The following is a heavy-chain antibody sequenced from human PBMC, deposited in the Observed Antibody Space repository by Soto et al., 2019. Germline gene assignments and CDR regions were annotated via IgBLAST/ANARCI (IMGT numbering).Heavy chain of an antibody. D-gene: IGHD3-22*01. CDR3: AKEDYLESHYYYDSSGYYYQALGAFDI. J-gene: IGHJ3*02. V-gene: IGHV3-23*01. Sequence: VGSLRLSCAASGFTFSSYAMSWVRQAPGKELEWVSAISGSGGSTYYADSVKGRFTISRDNSKNTLYLQMNSLRAEDTAVYYCAKEDYLESHYYYDSSGYYYQALGAFDIWGQGTMVTVSS. CDR2: ISGSGGST. CDR1: GFTFSSYA.